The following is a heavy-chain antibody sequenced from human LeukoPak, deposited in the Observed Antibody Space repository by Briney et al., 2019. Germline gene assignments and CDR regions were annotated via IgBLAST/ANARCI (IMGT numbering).Heavy chain of an antibody. CDR1: GYTFTGYY. J-gene: IGHJ5*02. V-gene: IGHV1-2*06. CDR3: ARGYCSGGSCYSVENWFDP. Sequence: ASVKVSCKAAGYTFTGYYMFWVRQAPGQGLEWMGRVNPNSGGTNYAQKFQGRVTMTRDTSISTAYMELSRLRSDDTAVYYCARGYCSGGSCYSVENWFDPWGQGTLVTVSS. CDR2: VNPNSGGT. D-gene: IGHD2-15*01.